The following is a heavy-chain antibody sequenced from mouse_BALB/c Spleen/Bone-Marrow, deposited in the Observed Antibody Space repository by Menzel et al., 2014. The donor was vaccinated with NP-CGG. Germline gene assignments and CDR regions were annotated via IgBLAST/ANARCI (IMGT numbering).Heavy chain of an antibody. D-gene: IGHD4-1*01. V-gene: IGHV14-3*02. CDR3: ARWEYYAMDY. J-gene: IGHJ4*01. Sequence: VQLKESGAELVKPGASVKLSCTASGFNIKDTYMHWVKQRSEQGLEWIGRIDPANGNTKYDPKFQGKATITADTSSNTAYLQLSSLTSEDTAVYYCARWEYYAMDYWGQGTPVTVSS. CDR1: GFNIKDTY. CDR2: IDPANGNT.